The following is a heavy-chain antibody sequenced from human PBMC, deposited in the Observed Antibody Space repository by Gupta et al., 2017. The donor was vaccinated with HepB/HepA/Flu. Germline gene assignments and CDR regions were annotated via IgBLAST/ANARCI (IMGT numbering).Heavy chain of an antibody. J-gene: IGHJ4*02. CDR3: ARGASSRREYDY. CDR2: ISTGSGTT. D-gene: IGHD6-6*01. Sequence: EVQLVESGGGLVQPGGSLRLSCAASEFTFSSFTMNWVRQAPGKGLEWVSYISTGSGTTYYADSVKGRFTISRDNVKSLLYLQMNSLRDEDTAVYYCARGASSRREYDYWGQGTLATVSS. CDR1: EFTFSSFT. V-gene: IGHV3-48*02.